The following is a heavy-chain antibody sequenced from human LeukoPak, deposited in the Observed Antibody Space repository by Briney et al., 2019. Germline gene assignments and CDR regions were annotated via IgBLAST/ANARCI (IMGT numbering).Heavy chain of an antibody. CDR3: AKDPNNSWYFDY. Sequence: GGSLRLSCAASGFTFSSYAMSWVRQAPGKGLEWVSAISRSGRTYYPDSVNGRFTISRDNSKNTLYLQMNSLRAEDTAIYYCAKDPNNSWYFDYWGQGTLVTVSS. CDR1: GFTFSSYA. CDR2: ISRSGRT. D-gene: IGHD1/OR15-1a*01. V-gene: IGHV3-23*01. J-gene: IGHJ4*02.